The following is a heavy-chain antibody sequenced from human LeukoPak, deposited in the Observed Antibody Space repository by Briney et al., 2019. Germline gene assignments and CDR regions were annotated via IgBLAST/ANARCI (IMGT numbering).Heavy chain of an antibody. CDR2: INHSGST. D-gene: IGHD2-21*02. Sequence: SETLSLTCAVYGGSFNGYYWSWIRQPPGKGLEWIGEINHSGSTNYNPSLKSRVTMSVDTSKNQFSLKLSSVTAADTAVYYCARVSCGGDCYLDYWGQGTLVTVSS. CDR3: ARVSCGGDCYLDY. CDR1: GGSFNGYY. J-gene: IGHJ4*02. V-gene: IGHV4-34*01.